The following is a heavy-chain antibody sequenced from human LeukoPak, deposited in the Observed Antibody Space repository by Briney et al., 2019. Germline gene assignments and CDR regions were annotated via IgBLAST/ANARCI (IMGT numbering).Heavy chain of an antibody. CDR3: ARIPPYYDYVWGSYRPDAFDI. D-gene: IGHD3-16*02. CDR2: IYYSGST. Sequence: SETLSLTCAVSGGSISSGGYSWSWIRQPPGKGLEWIGYIYYSGSTNYNPSLKSRVTISVDTSKNQFSLKLSSVTAADTAVYYCARIPPYYDYVWGSYRPDAFDIWGQGTMVTVSS. CDR1: GGSISSGGYS. V-gene: IGHV4-61*08. J-gene: IGHJ3*02.